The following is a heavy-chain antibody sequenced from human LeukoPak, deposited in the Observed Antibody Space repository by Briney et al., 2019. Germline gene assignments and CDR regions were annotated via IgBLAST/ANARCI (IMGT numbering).Heavy chain of an antibody. D-gene: IGHD4-17*01. V-gene: IGHV3-30*18. CDR1: GFTFTSCA. Sequence: PGGSLRLSCAASGFTFTSCAMHWVRQAPGKGLEWVAIISYDGSNDYYADSVKGRFTISRDNSNNFLYLQMNSLKPEDTAVYYCAKDGGDYGLFDIWGRGTTVTVSS. CDR3: AKDGGDYGLFDI. CDR2: ISYDGSND. J-gene: IGHJ3*02.